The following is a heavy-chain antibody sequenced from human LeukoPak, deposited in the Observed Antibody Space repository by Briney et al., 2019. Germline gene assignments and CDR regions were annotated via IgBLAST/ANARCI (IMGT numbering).Heavy chain of an antibody. Sequence: SETLSLTCTVSGGSIRSSYYYWGWIRQPPGKGLEWIGSIYDSGSTYYNPSLKSRVTISVDTSKNQFSLKLTAVTAADTAVYYCARETPGAGHFDYWGQGSLVTISS. J-gene: IGHJ4*02. CDR3: ARETPGAGHFDY. CDR2: IYDSGST. D-gene: IGHD7-27*01. V-gene: IGHV4-39*07. CDR1: GGSIRSSYYY.